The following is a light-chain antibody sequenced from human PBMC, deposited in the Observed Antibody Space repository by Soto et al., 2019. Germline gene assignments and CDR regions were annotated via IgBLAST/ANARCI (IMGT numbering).Light chain of an antibody. J-gene: IGKJ1*01. V-gene: IGKV3-20*01. CDR2: GAS. CDR1: QSVSSNY. Sequence: EIVLTQSPGTLSLSPGERATLSCGASQSVSSNYLAWYQQKPGRAPRLLIYGASSRATGIQDRFSGSGSGTDFSLTIRSLQPEDFATYYCQQSYSTPRGFGQGTKVDIK. CDR3: QQSYSTPRG.